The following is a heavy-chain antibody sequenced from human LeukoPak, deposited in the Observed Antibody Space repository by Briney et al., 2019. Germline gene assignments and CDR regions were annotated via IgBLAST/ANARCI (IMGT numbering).Heavy chain of an antibody. V-gene: IGHV4-59*01. CDR1: GDIINNYY. J-gene: IGHJ6*03. Sequence: PSETLSLTCTVSGDIINNYYWSWIRQPPGKGLEWIGYVYYSGGTYYNPSLQSRVTISVDTSRKQFSLNLTSVTTADTAVYYCAREFYVSTGYHYYMDVWGKGTTVTVSS. D-gene: IGHD3-22*01. CDR2: VYYSGGT. CDR3: AREFYVSTGYHYYMDV.